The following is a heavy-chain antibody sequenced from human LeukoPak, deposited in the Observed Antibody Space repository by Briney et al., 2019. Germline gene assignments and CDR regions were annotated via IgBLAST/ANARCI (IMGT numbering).Heavy chain of an antibody. Sequence: GGSLRLSCAASGFTFSNYAMSWVRQAPRKGLEWVASISGSGATTYYADSVKGRFTFSRDNSKNTLYLQMNSLRAEDTAVYYCAKDRRNYGSGSYSIAPLAVDVWGQGKMVTVSS. V-gene: IGHV3-23*01. CDR1: GFTFSNYA. J-gene: IGHJ3*01. CDR3: AKDRRNYGSGSYSIAPLAVDV. D-gene: IGHD3-10*01. CDR2: ISGSGATT.